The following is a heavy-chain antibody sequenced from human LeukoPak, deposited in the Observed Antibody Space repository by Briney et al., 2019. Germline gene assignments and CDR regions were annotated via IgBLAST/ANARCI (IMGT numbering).Heavy chain of an antibody. V-gene: IGHV4-59*01. J-gene: IGHJ4*02. CDR1: SSSISPYY. CDR3: ARGQRGLPF. D-gene: IGHD3/OR15-3a*01. Sequence: TSETLSLTCTVSSSSISPYYWSCVRQPPGKGLEWIGNIYYSGSTDSNPSLKSRVTFSVDTSKNQFSLKLSSVTAADTAMYYCARGQRGLPFWGQGTLVTVSS. CDR2: IYYSGST.